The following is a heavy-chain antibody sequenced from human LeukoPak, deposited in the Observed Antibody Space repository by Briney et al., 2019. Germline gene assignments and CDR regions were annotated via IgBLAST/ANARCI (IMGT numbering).Heavy chain of an antibody. J-gene: IGHJ4*02. CDR1: GFTFKNYG. CDR3: ARDRRGYSAYDGEGFDY. Sequence: ASVKVSCKASGFTFKNYGFSWVRQAPGQGLQWMGWISADNGNTKYAQNLQGRVIMTTDRSTGTAYVELTSLRSDDAAVYYCARDRRGYSAYDGEGFDYWGQGTLATVSS. D-gene: IGHD5-12*01. CDR2: ISADNGNT. V-gene: IGHV1-18*04.